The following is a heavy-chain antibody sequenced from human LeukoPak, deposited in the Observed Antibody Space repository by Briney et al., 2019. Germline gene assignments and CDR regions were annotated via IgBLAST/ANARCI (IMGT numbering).Heavy chain of an antibody. D-gene: IGHD3-9*01. J-gene: IGHJ5*02. CDR1: GGSISSSNW. CDR2: IYHSGST. V-gene: IGHV4-4*02. Sequence: SETLSLTCAVSGGSISSSNWWSWVRQPPGKGLEWIGEIYHSGSTNYNPSLKSRVTISVDKSKNQFSLKLSSVTAADTAVYYCARVPRVDWLLQGPNWFDPWGQGTLVTVSS. CDR3: ARVPRVDWLLQGPNWFDP.